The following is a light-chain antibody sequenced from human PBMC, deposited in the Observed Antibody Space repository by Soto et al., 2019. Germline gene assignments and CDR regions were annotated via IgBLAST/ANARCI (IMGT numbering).Light chain of an antibody. CDR2: AAS. CDR1: QSISSY. CDR3: QQSYSTPLT. Sequence: DIQMTQSPSSXSASVGDRVTITCRASQSISSYLNWYQQKPGKAPKLLIYAASSLQSGVPSRFSGSGSGTDFTLTISSLQPEDFVTYYCQQSYSTPLTFGPGTKVDNK. J-gene: IGKJ3*01. V-gene: IGKV1-39*01.